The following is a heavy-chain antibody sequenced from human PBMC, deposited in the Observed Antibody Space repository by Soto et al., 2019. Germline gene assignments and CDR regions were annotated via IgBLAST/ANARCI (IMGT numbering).Heavy chain of an antibody. CDR1: GGPFSSYA. D-gene: IGHD6-19*01. CDR3: ARGGYSSGRWEVYYYYGMDV. Sequence: SGKVSCKASGGPFSSYAISWVRQAPGQGLEWMGGIIPIFGTANYAQKFQGRVTITADESTSTAYMELSSLRSEDTAVYYCARGGYSSGRWEVYYYYGMDVWGQGTTVTVSS. CDR2: IIPIFGTA. J-gene: IGHJ6*01. V-gene: IGHV1-69*13.